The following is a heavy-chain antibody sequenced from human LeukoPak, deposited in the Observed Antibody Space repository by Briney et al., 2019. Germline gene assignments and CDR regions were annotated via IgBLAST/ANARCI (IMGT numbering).Heavy chain of an antibody. CDR1: GFTFSSYA. J-gene: IGHJ4*02. CDR3: ARDIVRGGTIDY. V-gene: IGHV3-53*01. Sequence: GGSLRLSCAASGFTFSSYAMSWVRQAPGKGLEWVSVIYSGGSTYYADSVKGRFTISRDNSKNTLYLQMNSLRAEDTAVYYCARDIVRGGTIDYWGQGTLVTVSS. CDR2: IYSGGST. D-gene: IGHD3-10*01.